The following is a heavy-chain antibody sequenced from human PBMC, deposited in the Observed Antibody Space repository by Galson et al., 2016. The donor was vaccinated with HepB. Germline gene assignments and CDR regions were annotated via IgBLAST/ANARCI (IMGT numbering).Heavy chain of an antibody. J-gene: IGHJ6*02. Sequence: SLRLSCAGSGLTFSSHPMTWVRQAPGKGLEWVSAISDRGVSTYYADSVKGRFTISRDNSRRMLFLQMNSLRAEDTAVYYCASTPGDTSMDPFYSYYGLDVWGQGTTVTVSS. CDR1: GLTFSSHP. V-gene: IGHV3-23*01. CDR3: ASTPGDTSMDPFYSYYGLDV. D-gene: IGHD5-18*01. CDR2: ISDRGVST.